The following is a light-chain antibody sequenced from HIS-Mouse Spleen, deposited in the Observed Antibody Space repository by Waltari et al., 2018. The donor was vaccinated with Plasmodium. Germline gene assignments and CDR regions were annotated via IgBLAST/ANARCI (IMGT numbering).Light chain of an antibody. CDR3: QAWDSSTDYV. CDR2: QDS. J-gene: IGLJ1*01. Sequence: SYELTQPPSVSVSPGQTASIPCSGDKLGDKYACWYQQKPGRSPVLVIYQDSKRPSGSPERFSGSNAGNTATRTISGTQAMDEADYYCQAWDSSTDYVFGTGTKVTVL. V-gene: IGLV3-1*01. CDR1: KLGDKY.